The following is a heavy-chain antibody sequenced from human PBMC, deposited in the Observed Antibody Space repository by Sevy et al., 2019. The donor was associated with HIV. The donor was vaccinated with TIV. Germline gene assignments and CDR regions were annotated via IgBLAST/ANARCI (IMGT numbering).Heavy chain of an antibody. CDR1: GASASSANDY. Sequence: SETLSLTCSVSGASASSANDYWSWIRQAPGKGLEWIGNVFYFGSTNYNPSLKSLVTISFDMSKKQFSLKLTLVTAADTAVYYCERDQYYDVSNGLYAIDVWGQGTTVTVSS. J-gene: IGHJ6*02. D-gene: IGHD3-3*01. CDR2: VFYFGST. CDR3: ERDQYYDVSNGLYAIDV. V-gene: IGHV4-61*01.